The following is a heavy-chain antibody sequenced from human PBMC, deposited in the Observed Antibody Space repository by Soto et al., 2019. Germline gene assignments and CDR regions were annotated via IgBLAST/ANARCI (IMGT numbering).Heavy chain of an antibody. D-gene: IGHD3-9*01. CDR3: ARLEGLATISYYFDY. CDR1: GDSINSDNYY. V-gene: IGHV4-39*01. J-gene: IGHJ4*02. Sequence: QLQLQESGPGLVKPSETLSLTCSVSGDSINSDNYYWGWIRQPPGKGLEWIGSIYYRGNTYYNPSRKTRGTISLDKSKSQFSLKLNSVTAADSAVYFCARLEGLATISYYFDYWGQGTLVTVSS. CDR2: IYYRGNT.